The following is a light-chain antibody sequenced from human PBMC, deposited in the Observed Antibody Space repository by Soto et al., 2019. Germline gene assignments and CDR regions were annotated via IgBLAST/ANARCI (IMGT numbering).Light chain of an antibody. CDR3: QQTKGFPLT. V-gene: IGKV1-12*01. CDR2: AAS. J-gene: IGKJ4*01. Sequence: DIQMTQSPSSLSASVGARVTITCRASQDISKNLAWYQQIPGKAPKLLIFAASTLQSDVPSRFSASGSGTYFILTVGGLQPEYAATYYCQQTKGFPLTFGGGTKVEIK. CDR1: QDISKN.